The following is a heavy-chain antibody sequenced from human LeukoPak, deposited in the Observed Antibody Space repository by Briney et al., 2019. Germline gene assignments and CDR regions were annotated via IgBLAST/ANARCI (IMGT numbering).Heavy chain of an antibody. D-gene: IGHD1-26*01. CDR1: GGSISSGGYY. Sequence: SETLSLTCTVSGGSISSGGYYWSWIRQHPGKGLEWIGYIYYSGSTYYNPSLKSRVTISVDTSKNQFSLKLNSVTAADTAVYYCARDRSGGYLFDYWGQGTLVTVSS. V-gene: IGHV4-31*03. CDR3: ARDRSGGYLFDY. CDR2: IYYSGST. J-gene: IGHJ4*02.